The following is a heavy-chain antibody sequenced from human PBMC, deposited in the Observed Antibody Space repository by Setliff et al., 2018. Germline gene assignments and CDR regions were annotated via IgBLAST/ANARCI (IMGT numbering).Heavy chain of an antibody. CDR2: INPHGSEK. D-gene: IGHD7-27*01. J-gene: IGHJ6*03. CDR1: GFTFSSYS. CDR3: AALDWGENFYNVDV. Sequence: PGGSLRLSCAASGFTFSSYSMNWVRQAPGKGLEWLASINPHGSEKYYADSVKGRFTISRDNARNALYLQMVSLRGEDTGVYFCAALDWGENFYNVDVWGKGTTVTVSS. V-gene: IGHV3-7*01.